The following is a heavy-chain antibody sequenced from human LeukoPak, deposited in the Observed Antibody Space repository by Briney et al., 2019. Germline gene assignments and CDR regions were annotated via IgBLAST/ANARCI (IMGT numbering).Heavy chain of an antibody. CDR2: INPNSGGT. CDR1: GYTFTGYY. CDR3: ARDYGGGNSGFDY. D-gene: IGHD4-23*01. J-gene: IGHJ4*02. V-gene: IGHV1-2*06. Sequence: ASVKVSCKASGYTFTGYYMHWVRQAPGQGLEWMGRINPNSGGTNYAQKFQGRVTMTRDTSISTAYMELSRLRSDDTAVYYCARDYGGGNSGFDYWGQGTLVTVSS.